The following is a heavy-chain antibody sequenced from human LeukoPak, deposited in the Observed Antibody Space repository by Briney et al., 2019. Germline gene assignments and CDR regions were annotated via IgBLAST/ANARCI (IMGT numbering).Heavy chain of an antibody. V-gene: IGHV1-24*01. CDR2: FDPEEGKT. CDR3: AIFGGNPLNWFDP. D-gene: IGHD4-23*01. Sequence: VSVKVSCKVSGYPFSEISMHWVRQAPGKGLEWMGGFDPEEGKTIYAQKFQGRVIMTEDTSTDTAYMEMTSLTSEDTAVYFCAIFGGNPLNWFDPWGPGTLVIVSS. CDR1: GYPFSEIS. J-gene: IGHJ5*02.